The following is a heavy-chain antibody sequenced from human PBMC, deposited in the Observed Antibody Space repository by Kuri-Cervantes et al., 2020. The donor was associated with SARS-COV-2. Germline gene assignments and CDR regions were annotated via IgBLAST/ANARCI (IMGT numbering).Heavy chain of an antibody. CDR3: ARDRWGDRITIFGVQAFDI. Sequence: SVKVSCKASGGTFSSHAISWVRQAPGQGLEWMGGIIPIFGTANYAQKFQGRVTITADESTSTAYMELSSLRSEDTAVYYCARDRWGDRITIFGVQAFDIWGQGRMVTVSS. D-gene: IGHD3-3*01. J-gene: IGHJ3*02. CDR2: IIPIFGTA. V-gene: IGHV1-69*13. CDR1: GGTFSSHA.